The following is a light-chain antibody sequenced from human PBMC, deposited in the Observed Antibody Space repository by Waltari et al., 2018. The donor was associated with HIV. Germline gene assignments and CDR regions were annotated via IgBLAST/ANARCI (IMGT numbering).Light chain of an antibody. Sequence: ETILTHSPGTLSLSPGERATLSCRASQSVSSSHLAWYQQKPGQAPRHLVYDASSRATGIPDRFSGSGSGTDFILTINGLAPEDFAVYYCQQYDNSRWTFGQGTKVEIK. V-gene: IGKV3-20*01. CDR2: DAS. CDR3: QQYDNSRWT. J-gene: IGKJ1*01. CDR1: QSVSSSH.